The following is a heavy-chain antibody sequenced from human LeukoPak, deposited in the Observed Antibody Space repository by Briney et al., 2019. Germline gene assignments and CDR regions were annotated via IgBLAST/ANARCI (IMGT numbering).Heavy chain of an antibody. Sequence: GGSLRLSCAASGFTFSSYAMSWVRQAPGKGLEWVSAISGSGGSTYYADSVKGRFTISRDNSKNTLYLQMNGLRAEDTAVYYCAKGRVPYYDFWSGYLDYWGQGTLVTVSS. V-gene: IGHV3-23*01. CDR3: AKGRVPYYDFWSGYLDY. D-gene: IGHD3-3*01. CDR1: GFTFSSYA. CDR2: ISGSGGST. J-gene: IGHJ4*02.